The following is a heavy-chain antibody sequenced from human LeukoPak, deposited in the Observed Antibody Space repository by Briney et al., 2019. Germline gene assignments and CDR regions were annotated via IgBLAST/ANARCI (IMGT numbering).Heavy chain of an antibody. CDR3: ARPPPRLDGSGWYYFDY. Sequence: GGSLRLSCAASGFTFSYYWMTWVRQAPGKGLEWVANIKQDGSEKNYADSVEGQFTISRDNAKDSLYLQMNSLRAEDTAVYYCARPPPRLDGSGWYYFDYWGQGTLVTVSS. V-gene: IGHV3-7*04. CDR2: IKQDGSEK. J-gene: IGHJ4*02. CDR1: GFTFSYYW. D-gene: IGHD6-19*01.